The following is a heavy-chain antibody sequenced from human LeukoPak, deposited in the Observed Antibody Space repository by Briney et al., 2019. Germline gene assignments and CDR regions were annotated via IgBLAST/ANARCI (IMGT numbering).Heavy chain of an antibody. J-gene: IGHJ4*02. V-gene: IGHV3-23*01. CDR3: AKDRRLVVVAHFDY. CDR1: GFTFSSYG. CDR2: ISGSGGST. Sequence: GGSLRLSCAASGFTFSSYGMHWVRQAPGKGLEWVSAISGSGGSTYYADSVKGRFTISRDNSKNTLYLQMNSLRAEDTAVYYCAKDRRLVVVAHFDYWGQGTLVTVSS. D-gene: IGHD2-15*01.